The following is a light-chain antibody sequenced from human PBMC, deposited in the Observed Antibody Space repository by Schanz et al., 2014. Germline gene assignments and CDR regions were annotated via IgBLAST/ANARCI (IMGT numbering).Light chain of an antibody. CDR2: AAS. Sequence: DIQMPQSPSSLSASVGDRVTITCRASQTIISYLNWYQQKAGNAPQLLIYAASSLESGVPSRFSGSGSGTDFTLTISSLQPDDFATYYCQQYNSYSPTFGQGTKLESK. CDR1: QTIISY. V-gene: IGKV1-39*01. CDR3: QQYNSYSPT. J-gene: IGKJ2*01.